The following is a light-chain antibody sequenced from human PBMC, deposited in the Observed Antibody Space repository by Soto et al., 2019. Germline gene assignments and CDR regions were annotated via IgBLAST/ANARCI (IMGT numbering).Light chain of an antibody. CDR3: QHYYIYPLT. V-gene: IGKV1-8*01. Sequence: AIRMTQSPSSFSASTGDRVTITCRASQGISSYLAWYQQKPGKAPKLLIYAASTLQSGVPSRFSGSGSGTDFTLTIVSLQSEDFPTNYCQHYYIYPLTFAPGTKWISN. CDR1: QGISSY. CDR2: AAS. J-gene: IGKJ3*01.